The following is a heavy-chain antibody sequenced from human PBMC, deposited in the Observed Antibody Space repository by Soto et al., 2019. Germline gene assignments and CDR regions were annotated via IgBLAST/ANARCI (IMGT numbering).Heavy chain of an antibody. V-gene: IGHV1-69*01. J-gene: IGHJ6*02. CDR1: GGRLRRYA. D-gene: IGHD2-15*01. CDR2: IIPIFGTA. CDR3: ARVSVLVVAPADNSPYYYYGMDV. Sequence: SLVRVVWEAAGGRLRRYAMNGVHQKTAKGLEGMGGIIPIFGTANYAQKFQGRVTITADESTSTAYMELSSLGSEDTAVYYCARVSVLVVAPADNSPYYYYGMDVWGQGTTVTGS.